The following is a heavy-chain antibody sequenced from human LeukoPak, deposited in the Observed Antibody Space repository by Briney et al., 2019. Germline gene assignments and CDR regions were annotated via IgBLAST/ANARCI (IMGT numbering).Heavy chain of an antibody. D-gene: IGHD3-9*01. CDR1: GYTFTGYY. Sequence: GASVKVSCKASGYTFTGYYMHWVRQAPGQGLEWMGWINPNSGGTNYAQKFQGRVTMTRDTSISTAYMELSGLRSDDTAVYYCARAGDFFPRQDVLRYFDWLSPRGPVSDAFDIWGQGTMVTVSS. J-gene: IGHJ3*02. V-gene: IGHV1-2*02. CDR3: ARAGDFFPRQDVLRYFDWLSPRGPVSDAFDI. CDR2: INPNSGGT.